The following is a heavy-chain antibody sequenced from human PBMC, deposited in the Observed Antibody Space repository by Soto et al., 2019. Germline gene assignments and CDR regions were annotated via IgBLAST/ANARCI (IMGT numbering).Heavy chain of an antibody. Sequence: SETLSLTCAVYGGSFSGYYWTWIRQPPGTGLAWIGEINHSGSTNYNPSLKSRVTISVDTSKNQFSLKLTSVTAADTAVYYCANDKVTGHFDYWGQGTLVTVSS. V-gene: IGHV4-34*01. CDR2: INHSGST. D-gene: IGHD2-8*02. CDR1: GGSFSGYY. J-gene: IGHJ4*02. CDR3: ANDKVTGHFDY.